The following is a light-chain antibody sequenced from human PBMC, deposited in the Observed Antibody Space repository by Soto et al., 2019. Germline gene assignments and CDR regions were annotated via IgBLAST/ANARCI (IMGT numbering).Light chain of an antibody. J-gene: IGKJ2*01. CDR1: QSISSTY. V-gene: IGKV3-20*01. Sequence: EIVLTQSPGTLSLSPGERATLSCRTSQSISSTYLTWYQQKPGRAPRLLIYAASNRATGTPDRFSGSGSGTHFTLTISRLEPEDFAVYYCQQYGTSRLYTFGQGTKVDIK. CDR2: AAS. CDR3: QQYGTSRLYT.